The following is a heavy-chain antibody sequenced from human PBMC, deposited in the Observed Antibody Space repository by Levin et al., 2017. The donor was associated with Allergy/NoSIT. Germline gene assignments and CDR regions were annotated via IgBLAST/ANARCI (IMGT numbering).Heavy chain of an antibody. CDR1: GFTFSNYA. V-gene: IGHV3-23*01. Sequence: GGSLRLSCAASGFTFSNYAMSWVRQAPGKGLEWVSSISGSGGSTYYADSVKGRFTISRANSKNTLSLQMNSLRAEETAVYFGAKDTTTDGSESNYRGQYFDHWGQGTLVTVSS. CDR3: AKDTTTDGSESNYRGQYFDH. CDR2: ISGSGGST. D-gene: IGHD1-26*01. J-gene: IGHJ4*02.